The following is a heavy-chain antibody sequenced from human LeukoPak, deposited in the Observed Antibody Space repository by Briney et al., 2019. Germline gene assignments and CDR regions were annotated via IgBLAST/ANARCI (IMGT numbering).Heavy chain of an antibody. CDR1: DDSITMYY. CDR3: ARAVYDFWNNYYYYMDV. V-gene: IGHV4-59*01. Sequence: SETLSLTCSVSDDSITMYYWTWIRQPPGKGLEWIGYVDHTGSTNFNPSLNGRVSISRDTTKNLFSLRLRSVTAADTAVYYCARAVYDFWNNYYYYMDVWGKGTTVTVSS. D-gene: IGHD3-3*01. CDR2: VDHTGST. J-gene: IGHJ6*03.